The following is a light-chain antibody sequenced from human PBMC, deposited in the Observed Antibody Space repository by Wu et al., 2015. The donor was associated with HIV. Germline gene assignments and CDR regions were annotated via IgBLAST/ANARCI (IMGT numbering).Light chain of an antibody. CDR1: QSVSTF. Sequence: EIALTQSPDTLSLSPGERATLSCRANQSVSTFFAWYQQKPGQSPRLLIFDATYRAAGIPARFSGSGFGTDFTLTISNPEPEDFAVYYCQQRFTWPLTFGQGTRLEIK. V-gene: IGKV3-11*01. J-gene: IGKJ5*01. CDR3: QQRFTWPLT. CDR2: DAT.